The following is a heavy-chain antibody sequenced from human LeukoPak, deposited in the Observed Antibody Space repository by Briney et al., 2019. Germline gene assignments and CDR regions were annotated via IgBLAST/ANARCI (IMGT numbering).Heavy chain of an antibody. V-gene: IGHV3-23*01. J-gene: IGHJ3*02. D-gene: IGHD3-22*01. CDR3: AKGGGYYYDSSGYYHDAFDI. CDR1: GFTFSSYA. CDR2: ISGSGGST. Sequence: GGSLRLSCAASGFTFSSYAMSWVRQAPGKGLEWVSAISGSGGSTYYADSVKGRFTISRDNSKNTLYLQMNSLRAEDTAVYYCAKGGGYYYDSSGYYHDAFDIWGQGTMVTVSS.